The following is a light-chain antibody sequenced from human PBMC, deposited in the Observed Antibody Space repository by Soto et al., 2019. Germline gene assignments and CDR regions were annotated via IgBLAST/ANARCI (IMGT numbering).Light chain of an antibody. CDR1: QSVSSSH. J-gene: IGKJ2*01. Sequence: EIVLTQSPGTLSLSPGERATLSCRASQSVSSSHLAWYQQKPGQAPRLLIYGTSSRATGIPDRFSGSGSGTDFTLTISRLEPEDFAVYYCQQYVDSPQTFGQGTKLEIK. V-gene: IGKV3-20*01. CDR2: GTS. CDR3: QQYVDSPQT.